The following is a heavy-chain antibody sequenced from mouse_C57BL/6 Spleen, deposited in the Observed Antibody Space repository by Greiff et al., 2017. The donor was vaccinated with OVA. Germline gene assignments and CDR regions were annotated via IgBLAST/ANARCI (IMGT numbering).Heavy chain of an antibody. J-gene: IGHJ3*01. CDR2: IHPSDSDT. Sequence: QVQLKQPGAELVKPGASVKVSCKASGYTFTSYWMHWVKQRPSQGLEWIGRIHPSDSDTNYNQKFKGKATLTVDKSSSTAYMQLSSLTSEDSAVYYCATYYDYDGGFAYWGQGTLVTVSA. CDR3: ATYYDYDGGFAY. D-gene: IGHD2-4*01. V-gene: IGHV1-74*01. CDR1: GYTFTSYW.